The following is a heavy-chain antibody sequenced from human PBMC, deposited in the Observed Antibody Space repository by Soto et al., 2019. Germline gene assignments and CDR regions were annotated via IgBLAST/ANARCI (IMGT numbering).Heavy chain of an antibody. D-gene: IGHD3-22*01. CDR1: GFTFSNAW. Sequence: VLLVESGGGLVKPGGSLRLSCAASGFTFSNAWMNWVRQAPGKGLEWVGRIKSKTDGGTTDYAAPVKGRFTISRDDSKRTLYLPMSSLKTEYTAVYYCTTDPTYYYDRRGDYFCYWAQGSMVTFYS. CDR2: IKSKTDGGTT. J-gene: IGHJ4*02. CDR3: TTDPTYYYDRRGDYFCY. V-gene: IGHV3-15*07.